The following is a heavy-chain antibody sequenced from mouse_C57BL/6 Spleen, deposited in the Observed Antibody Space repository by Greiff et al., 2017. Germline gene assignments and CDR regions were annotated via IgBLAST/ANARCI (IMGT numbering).Heavy chain of an antibody. V-gene: IGHV1-81*01. J-gene: IGHJ3*01. CDR1: GYTFTSYG. CDR2: IYPRSGNT. CDR3: ARSGDPSWFAY. Sequence: VQLQESGAELARPGASVKLSCKASGYTFTSYGISWVKQRTGQGLEWIGEIYPRSGNTYYNEKFKGKATLTADKSSSTAYMELRSLTSEDSAVYFCARSGDPSWFAYWGQGTLVTVSA. D-gene: IGHD2-13*01.